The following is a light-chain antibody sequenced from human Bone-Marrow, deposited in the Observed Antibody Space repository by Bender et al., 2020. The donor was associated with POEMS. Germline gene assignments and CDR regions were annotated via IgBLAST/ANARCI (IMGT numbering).Light chain of an antibody. Sequence: QSALTQPPSASGSPGQSVTISCTGTRSDVGRYDYVSWYQQHPGKAPKLMIYDVSKRPSGVPDRFSGSKSGNTASLTISGLQAEDEADYYCCSYGGRYNVVSGGGTKLTVL. CDR2: DVS. V-gene: IGLV2-8*01. CDR3: CSYGGRYNVV. CDR1: RSDVGRYDY. J-gene: IGLJ3*02.